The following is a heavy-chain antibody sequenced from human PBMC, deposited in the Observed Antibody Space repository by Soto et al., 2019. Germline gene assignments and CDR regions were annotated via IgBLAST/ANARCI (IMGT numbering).Heavy chain of an antibody. J-gene: IGHJ3*02. Sequence: SETLSLTCTVSSGSVSSGAYYWTWIRQRPGKGLEWIGYIYYSGSTYYSPSLKSRLSISLDTSKNQFSLRLSSVTAADTAMYYCARARLRAVYAFDIWGQGTMVTVSS. CDR1: SGSVSSGAYY. CDR3: ARARLRAVYAFDI. D-gene: IGHD5-12*01. CDR2: IYYSGST. V-gene: IGHV4-31*03.